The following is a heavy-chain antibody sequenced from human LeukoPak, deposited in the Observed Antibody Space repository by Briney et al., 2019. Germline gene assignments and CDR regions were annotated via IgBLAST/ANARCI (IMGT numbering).Heavy chain of an antibody. D-gene: IGHD6-19*01. CDR1: GYTFTGYY. Sequence: ASVKVSCKASGYTFTGYYMHWVRQAPGQGLELMGRINPNSGGTNYAQKFQGRVTMTRDTSISTAYMELSRLRSDDTAVYYCARGTTVAGTGSRDYWGQGTLVTVSS. J-gene: IGHJ4*02. CDR2: INPNSGGT. V-gene: IGHV1-2*06. CDR3: ARGTTVAGTGSRDY.